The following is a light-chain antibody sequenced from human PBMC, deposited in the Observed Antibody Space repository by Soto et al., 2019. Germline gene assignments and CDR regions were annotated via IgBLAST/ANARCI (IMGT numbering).Light chain of an antibody. CDR2: KAS. J-gene: IGKJ1*01. CDR3: EQYIRAWR. CDR1: QTISSW. Sequence: DIQMTQYPSTLSGPVGETETIPFRASQTISSWLAWYQQKPGKAPKLLIYKASTLKSGVPSRFSGSGSGTEFTLTFCSLQPDDFGTYYCEQYIRAWRLGEGAKVDIK. V-gene: IGKV1-5*03.